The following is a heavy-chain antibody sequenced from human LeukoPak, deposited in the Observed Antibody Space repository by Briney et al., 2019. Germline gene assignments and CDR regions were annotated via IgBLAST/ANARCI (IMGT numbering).Heavy chain of an antibody. Sequence: SETLSLTCTVSGGSISSYYWSWIRQPAAKGLEWIGHIIYISGSTNYNPSLKSRVTMSVDTSKNQFSLKLSSVTAADTAVYYCAKGYYTFDPWGQGTLVTVSS. CDR2: IIYISGST. J-gene: IGHJ5*02. D-gene: IGHD3-3*01. CDR3: AKGYYTFDP. V-gene: IGHV4-4*07. CDR1: GGSISSYY.